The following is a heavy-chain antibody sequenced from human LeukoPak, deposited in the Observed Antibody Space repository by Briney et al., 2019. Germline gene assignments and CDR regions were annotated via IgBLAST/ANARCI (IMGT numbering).Heavy chain of an antibody. CDR3: ARTLRDDYGAPTWYFDL. CDR1: GGSISSYY. D-gene: IGHD4-17*01. V-gene: IGHV4-4*07. CDR2: LYTSGST. Sequence: SETLSLTCTVSGGSISSYYWSWIRQPAGKGLEWIGRLYTSGSTNYNPSLKSRVTMSVDTSKNQLSLRLSSVTAADTAVYYCARTLRDDYGAPTWYFDLWGRGTLVTVSS. J-gene: IGHJ2*01.